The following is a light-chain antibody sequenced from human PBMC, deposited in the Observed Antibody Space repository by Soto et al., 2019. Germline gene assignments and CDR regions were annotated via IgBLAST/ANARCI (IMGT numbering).Light chain of an antibody. CDR2: SNV. V-gene: IGLV1-44*01. CDR3: AAWDGSLNGWV. Sequence: QSALTQAPSVSGTPGQRVTISCSGSSSNIGSNIVSWYQQVPGTAPKVLIYSNVQRPSGVPDRFSGSKSGTSASLAIGGLQSEDEADYYCAAWDGSLNGWVFGGGTKLTVL. J-gene: IGLJ3*02. CDR1: SSNIGSNI.